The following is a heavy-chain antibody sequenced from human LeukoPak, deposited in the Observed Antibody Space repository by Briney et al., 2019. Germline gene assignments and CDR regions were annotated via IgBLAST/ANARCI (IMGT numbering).Heavy chain of an antibody. CDR2: INPNSGGT. V-gene: IGHV1-2*02. J-gene: IGHJ6*03. D-gene: IGHD6-6*01. CDR1: GYTFTGYY. Sequence: ASVKVSCKASGYTFTGYYMHWVRQAPGQGLEWMGWINPNSGGTNYAQKFQGRVTMTRDTSISTAYMELSRLRSEDTAVYYCARADGSSSISYYHMDVWGKGTTVIVSS. CDR3: ARADGSSSISYYHMDV.